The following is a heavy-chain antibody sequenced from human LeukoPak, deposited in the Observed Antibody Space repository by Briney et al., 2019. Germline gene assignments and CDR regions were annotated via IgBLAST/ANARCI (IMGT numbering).Heavy chain of an antibody. D-gene: IGHD6-19*01. V-gene: IGHV3-23*01. CDR3: ANFEGTVAGPYNWFAP. CDR2: ISGSGGNT. Sequence: GGSLRLSCAVSGFTFSSYAMSWVRQAPGKGLEWVSAISGSGGNTYYADSVKGRFTISRDNSKNTLYLQMSSLRADDTAVYYCANFEGTVAGPYNWFAPWGQGTLVTVSS. CDR1: GFTFSSYA. J-gene: IGHJ5*02.